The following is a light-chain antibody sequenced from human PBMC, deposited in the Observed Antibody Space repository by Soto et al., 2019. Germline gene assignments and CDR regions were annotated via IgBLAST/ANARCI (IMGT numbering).Light chain of an antibody. V-gene: IGKV1D-13*01. CDR3: QQFNNYPL. CDR2: DAS. J-gene: IGKJ4*01. CDR1: QGISSA. Sequence: AIQLTQSPSSLSASVGDRVTITCRASQGISSALAWYQQKPGKDPKLLIYDASSLESGVPSRFSGSGSGTDFTLTISSLQPEDFATYYCQQFNNYPLFGGGTKVEIK.